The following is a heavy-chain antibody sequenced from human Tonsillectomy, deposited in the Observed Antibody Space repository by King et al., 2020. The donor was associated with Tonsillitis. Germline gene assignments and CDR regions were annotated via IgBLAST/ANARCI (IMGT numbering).Heavy chain of an antibody. CDR2: ISAYNGNT. D-gene: IGHD2-21*02. Sequence: VQLVESGAEVKKPGGSVKVSCKASGYTFTSYGISWVRQAPGKGLEWMGGISAYNGNTNYAQKLQGRVTMTTDTATNTDYMELRSLRSDDTAVYYCARAPEPHIVVVPAGDYWGQGTPVTVSS. CDR1: GYTFTSYG. V-gene: IGHV1-18*01. J-gene: IGHJ4*02. CDR3: ARAPEPHIVVVPAGDY.